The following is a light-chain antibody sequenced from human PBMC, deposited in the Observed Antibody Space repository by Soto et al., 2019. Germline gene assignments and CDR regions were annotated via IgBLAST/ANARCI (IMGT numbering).Light chain of an antibody. V-gene: IGLV2-14*01. CDR3: SSYTRSSKVV. CDR1: SSDVGGYNY. CDR2: DVS. Sequence: QSVLTQPASVSGSPGQSITISCTGTSSDVGGYNYVSWYQQHPGKAPKLMIYDVSNRPSGVSNRFSGSKSGNTASLTISGLQAGDEADYYCSSYTRSSKVVFGGGTKVTVL. J-gene: IGLJ2*01.